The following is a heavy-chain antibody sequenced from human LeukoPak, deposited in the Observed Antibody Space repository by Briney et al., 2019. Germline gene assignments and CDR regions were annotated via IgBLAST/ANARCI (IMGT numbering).Heavy chain of an antibody. CDR3: ARDGRMATTDTEQFDY. Sequence: NSGGSLRLSCTASGFTFSSYSMNWVRQAPGKGLEWVSSISSSSSYIYYADSVNGRFTISRDKAKNSLYLQMNRLRAEDTAVYYCARDGRMATTDTEQFDYWGQGTLVTVSS. CDR1: GFTFSSYS. CDR2: ISSSSSYI. D-gene: IGHD5-24*01. V-gene: IGHV3-21*01. J-gene: IGHJ4*02.